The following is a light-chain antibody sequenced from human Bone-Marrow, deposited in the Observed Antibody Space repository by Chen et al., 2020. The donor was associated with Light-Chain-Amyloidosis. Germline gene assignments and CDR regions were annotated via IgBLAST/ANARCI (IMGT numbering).Light chain of an antibody. CDR2: AAS. CDR1: QSIATY. J-gene: IGKJ1*01. V-gene: IGKV1-39*01. Sequence: DIQMTQSPSSLSASVGDRVTITCRASQSIATYLNWYQQKPGKAPRLLIYAASSLQSGVPSRFSGSGSGTDFTLTVSSLQPEDFATYYCQQSYIAPRTFGPGTKVEIK. CDR3: QQSYIAPRT.